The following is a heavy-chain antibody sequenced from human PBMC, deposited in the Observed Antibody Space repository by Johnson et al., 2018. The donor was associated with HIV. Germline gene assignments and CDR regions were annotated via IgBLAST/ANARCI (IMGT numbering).Heavy chain of an antibody. D-gene: IGHD2-21*02. CDR1: GFTFDDYA. J-gene: IGHJ3*02. CDR3: AREVVTANENAFDI. Sequence: VQLVESGGGLVQPGRSLRLSCAASGFTFDDYAMHWVRQAPGKGLEWVSGISWNSGSIGYADSVTGRFTISRDNTQNTLYLQMNGLRAEDSAVYYCAREVVTANENAFDIWGQGTMVTVSS. CDR2: ISWNSGSI. V-gene: IGHV3-9*01.